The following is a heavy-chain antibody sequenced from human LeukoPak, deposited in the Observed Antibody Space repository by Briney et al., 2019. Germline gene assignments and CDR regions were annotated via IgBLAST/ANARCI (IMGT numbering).Heavy chain of an antibody. CDR1: GGSISSYY. D-gene: IGHD1-26*01. CDR3: AREVTKWTTTLYYYYGMDV. CDR2: IYTSGST. J-gene: IGHJ6*02. Sequence: SETLSLSCTVSGGSISSYYWSWIRQPAGKGLEWIGRIYTSGSTNYNPSLKSRVTMSVDTSKNQFSLKLSSVTAADTAVYYCAREVTKWTTTLYYYYGMDVWGQGTTVTVSS. V-gene: IGHV4-4*07.